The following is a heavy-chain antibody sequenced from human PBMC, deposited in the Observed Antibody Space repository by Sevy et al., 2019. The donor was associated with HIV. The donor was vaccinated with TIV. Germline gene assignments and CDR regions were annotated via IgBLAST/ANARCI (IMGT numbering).Heavy chain of an antibody. CDR1: GFTFSSYA. D-gene: IGHD3-10*01. Sequence: GGSLRLSCAASGFTFSSYAMSWVHQAPGKGLEWVSAISGSGGSTYYADSVKGRFTISRDNSKNTLYLQMNGLRAEDTAVYYCAKTYGSGSYFPHSSGYYYFDYWGQGTLVTVSS. V-gene: IGHV3-23*01. CDR2: ISGSGGST. J-gene: IGHJ4*02. CDR3: AKTYGSGSYFPHSSGYYYFDY.